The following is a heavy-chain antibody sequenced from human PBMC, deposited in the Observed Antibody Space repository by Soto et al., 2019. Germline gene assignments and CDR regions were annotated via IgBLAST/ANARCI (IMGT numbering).Heavy chain of an antibody. D-gene: IGHD3-9*01. V-gene: IGHV3-48*02. Sequence: DVQLVESGGGLVQPGGSLRLSCAASGFTFNNYQMHWVRQAPGKGLEWVSYISTSSSTIYFLDSVKGRFTISRDNAKNSLYLQMNSLRDEDTAVYYCARVGNFDWFSIDYWGQGALVTVSS. CDR3: ARVGNFDWFSIDY. J-gene: IGHJ4*02. CDR2: ISTSSSTI. CDR1: GFTFNNYQ.